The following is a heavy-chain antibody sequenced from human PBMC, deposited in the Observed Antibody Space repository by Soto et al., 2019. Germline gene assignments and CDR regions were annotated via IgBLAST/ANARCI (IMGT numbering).Heavy chain of an antibody. CDR1: GFTFSSYE. J-gene: IGHJ5*02. CDR3: AITSRDYYDSSGYP. CDR2: ISSGGTTI. D-gene: IGHD3-22*01. V-gene: IGHV3-48*03. Sequence: GGSLRLSCAASGFTFSSYEMNWVRQAPGKGLEWVSYISSGGTTIYYADSVKGRFAISRDNAKNSLDLQMNSLRADDTAIYYCAITSRDYYDSSGYPWGQGTQVTVSS.